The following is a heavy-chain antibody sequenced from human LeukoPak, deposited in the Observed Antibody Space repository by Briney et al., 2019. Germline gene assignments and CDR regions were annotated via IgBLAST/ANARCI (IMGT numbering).Heavy chain of an antibody. D-gene: IGHD6-6*01. CDR3: ARVKGSNWFDP. J-gene: IGHJ5*02. V-gene: IGHV4-59*01. CDR2: IYNSESA. CDR1: GVSISIYY. Sequence: SETLSLTCTVSGVSISIYYWSWIRQPPGKGLEWIGYIYNSESAYYNPSLKSRVTISLDTSKNQFSLRLNSVTAADTAVYYCARVKGSNWFDPWGQGTLVTVSS.